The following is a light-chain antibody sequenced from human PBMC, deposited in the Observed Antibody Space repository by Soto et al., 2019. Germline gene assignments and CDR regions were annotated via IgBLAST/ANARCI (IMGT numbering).Light chain of an antibody. Sequence: QSVLTQPPSLSGAPGQRVTISCTGSSSNIGAGYEVHWYQQLPGAAPKHIIYGDNIRPSGVPDRFSGSKSGTSASLAITGLQGADEADYYCQSYDSSLNSWVFGGGTQLTVL. J-gene: IGLJ3*02. CDR1: SSNIGAGYE. CDR3: QSYDSSLNSWV. V-gene: IGLV1-40*01. CDR2: GDN.